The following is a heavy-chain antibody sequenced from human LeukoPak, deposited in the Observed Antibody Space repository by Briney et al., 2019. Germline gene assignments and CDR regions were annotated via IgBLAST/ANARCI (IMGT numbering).Heavy chain of an antibody. J-gene: IGHJ4*02. CDR1: GFTFGSHA. Sequence: GGSLRLSCEASGFTFGSHAMYWVRQAPGKGLEWVAGIFGSGGSPHYADPVKGRFTISRDNSRNTVYLQINSLRAEDTAVYYCGKTTVGYSSGQKPAWPVDYWGQGTLVNVYS. CDR3: GKTTVGYSSGQKPAWPVDY. D-gene: IGHD5-18*01. V-gene: IGHV3-23*01. CDR2: IFGSGGSP.